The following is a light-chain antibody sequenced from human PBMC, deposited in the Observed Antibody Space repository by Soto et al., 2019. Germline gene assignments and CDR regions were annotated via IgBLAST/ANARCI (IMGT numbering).Light chain of an antibody. V-gene: IGKV1-12*01. CDR2: AAS. CDR1: QDISSW. CDR3: QQANSFPLT. J-gene: IGKJ4*01. Sequence: DIQMTQSPSSVSAPVGDRVTISCRASQDISSWLAWYQHKPGKAPSLLIYAASSLQSGVPSRFRGSGSGTDFALTIAGLESEDFATYYCQQANSFPLTFGGGTKVEIK.